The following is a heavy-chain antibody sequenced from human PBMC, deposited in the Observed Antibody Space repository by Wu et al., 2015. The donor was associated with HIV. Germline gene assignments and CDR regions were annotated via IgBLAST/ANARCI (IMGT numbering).Heavy chain of an antibody. D-gene: IGHD3-22*01. J-gene: IGHJ1*01. V-gene: IGHV1-18*04. CDR1: GYTFTGYY. CDR3: ARTWIYDSSGYWGTT. CDR2: ISVYNGKT. Sequence: QVQLVQSGAEVKKPGASVKVSCKASGYTFTGYYMHWVRQAPGQGLEWMGWISVYNGKTNYAQKFQDRVIMTADTSTSTVHMELRSLRPADTAFYYCARTWIYDSSGYWGTTWGQGTRGHRLL.